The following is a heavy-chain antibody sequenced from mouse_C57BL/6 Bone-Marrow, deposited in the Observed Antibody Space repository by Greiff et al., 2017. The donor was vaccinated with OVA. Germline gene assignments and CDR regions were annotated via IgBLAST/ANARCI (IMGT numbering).Heavy chain of an antibody. Sequence: VQLQQSGAELARPGASVKLSCKASGYTFTSYGISWVKQRTGKGLEWIGEIYPRSGNTYYNEKFKGKATLTADKSSSTAYMELRSLTSEDSAVYFCAKDYGNPYYAMDYWGQGTSVTVSS. CDR3: AKDYGNPYYAMDY. V-gene: IGHV1-81*01. CDR1: GYTFTSYG. J-gene: IGHJ4*01. CDR2: IYPRSGNT. D-gene: IGHD2-1*01.